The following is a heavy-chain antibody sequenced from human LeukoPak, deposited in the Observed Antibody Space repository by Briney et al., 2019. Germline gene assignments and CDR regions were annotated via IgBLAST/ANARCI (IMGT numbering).Heavy chain of an antibody. V-gene: IGHV4-59*08. J-gene: IGHJ6*03. Sequence: PSETLSLTCTVSGGSIRGYYWSWVRQPPGKGLEWIAYIYYSGSTNYSPSLKSRVTISLDTSKNQFSLKLSSVTAADTAVYYCAVGATHYYMDVWGKGTTVTVSS. CDR3: AVGATHYYMDV. D-gene: IGHD3-16*01. CDR2: IYYSGST. CDR1: GGSIRGYY.